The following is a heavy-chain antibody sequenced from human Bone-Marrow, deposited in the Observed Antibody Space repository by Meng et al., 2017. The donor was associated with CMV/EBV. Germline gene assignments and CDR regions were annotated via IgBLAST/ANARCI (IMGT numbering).Heavy chain of an antibody. Sequence: SETLSLTCAVYGGSFSGYYWSWIRQPPGKGLEWIGEINHSGSTNYNPSLKSRVTISVDTSKNQFSLKLSSVTAADTAVYYCARARYCSSTSCYIRYYYYGMDVWGQGTTATVSS. CDR1: GGSFSGYY. D-gene: IGHD2-2*02. CDR3: ARARYCSSTSCYIRYYYYGMDV. V-gene: IGHV4-34*01. J-gene: IGHJ6*02. CDR2: INHSGST.